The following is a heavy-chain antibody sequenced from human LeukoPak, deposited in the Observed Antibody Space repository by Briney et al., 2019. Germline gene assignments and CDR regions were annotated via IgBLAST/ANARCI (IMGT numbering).Heavy chain of an antibody. D-gene: IGHD1-26*01. CDR2: ISSSGSTI. J-gene: IGHJ4*02. Sequence: PGGSLRLSCAASGFTVSSNYMSWVRQAPGKGLEWVSYISSSGSTIYYADSVKGRFTISRDNSKNTLYLQMNSLRAEDTAVYYCARDTSRTRATTAPSDYWGQGTLVTVSS. V-gene: IGHV3-48*01. CDR3: ARDTSRTRATTAPSDY. CDR1: GFTVSSNY.